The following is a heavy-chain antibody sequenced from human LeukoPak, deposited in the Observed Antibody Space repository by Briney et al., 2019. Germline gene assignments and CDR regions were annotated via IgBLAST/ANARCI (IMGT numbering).Heavy chain of an antibody. D-gene: IGHD5-24*01. V-gene: IGHV4-59*08. J-gene: IGHJ4*02. CDR3: ASLTVGEMATITDY. Sequence: SETLSLTCTVSGVSISSYYWSWIRQPPGKGLEWIGYIYYSGSTNYNPSLKSRVTISVDTSKNQFPLKLSSVTAADTAVYYCASLTVGEMATITDYWGQGTLVTVSS. CDR1: GVSISSYY. CDR2: IYYSGST.